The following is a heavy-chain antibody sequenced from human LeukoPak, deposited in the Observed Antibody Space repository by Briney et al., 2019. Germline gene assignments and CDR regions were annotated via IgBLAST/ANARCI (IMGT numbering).Heavy chain of an antibody. D-gene: IGHD3-16*01. Sequence: ASVKVSCKASGYTFTSYGISWVRQAPGQGLEWMGWISAYNGNTNYAQKLQGRVTMTTDTSTSTAYMELRSLRSDDTAVYYCARDPHYVSSSRGYCYGMDVWGQGTTVTVSS. CDR3: ARDPHYVSSSRGYCYGMDV. CDR2: ISAYNGNT. CDR1: GYTFTSYG. J-gene: IGHJ6*02. V-gene: IGHV1-18*01.